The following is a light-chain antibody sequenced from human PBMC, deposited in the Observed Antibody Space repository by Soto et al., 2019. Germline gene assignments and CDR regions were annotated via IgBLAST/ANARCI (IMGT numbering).Light chain of an antibody. CDR2: KAS. Sequence: DIQMTQSPSTLSASVGDRVTITCRASQSISNWLAWYQQKPGEAPNLLIYKASTLESGVPSRFSGSGYGTEFALTISSLQPDDFATYYCQQYNSYTWTSGQVSKVDVK. V-gene: IGKV1-5*03. J-gene: IGKJ1*01. CDR3: QQYNSYTWT. CDR1: QSISNW.